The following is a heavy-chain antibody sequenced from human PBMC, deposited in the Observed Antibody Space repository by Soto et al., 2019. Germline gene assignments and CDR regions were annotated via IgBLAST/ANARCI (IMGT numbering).Heavy chain of an antibody. J-gene: IGHJ6*02. CDR3: ARAYGDLDV. D-gene: IGHD2-21*02. CDR2: MNPKSGYT. CDR1: GYTFSSYD. V-gene: IGHV1-8*01. Sequence: ASVKVSCKASGYTFSSYDINWVRQATGQGLEWMGWMNPKSGYTGYAQKFQGRVTMTRDTSISTAYMEVSSLRSEDPAIYYCARAYGDLDVWGQGTTVTVSS.